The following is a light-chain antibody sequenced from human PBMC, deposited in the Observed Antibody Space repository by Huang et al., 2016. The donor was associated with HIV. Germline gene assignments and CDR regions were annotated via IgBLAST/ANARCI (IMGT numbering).Light chain of an antibody. J-gene: IGKJ5*01. V-gene: IGKV3-20*01. Sequence: IVLTHSPGTLTLSPGERATLYCRAGQSISSNLAWYQHKVGQAPKLLIYDAYIRATGIPDRFSGGGYGTDFTLTITRLEPEDFALYYCQQYGTSPITFGQGTRLDIK. CDR1: QSISSN. CDR2: DAY. CDR3: QQYGTSPIT.